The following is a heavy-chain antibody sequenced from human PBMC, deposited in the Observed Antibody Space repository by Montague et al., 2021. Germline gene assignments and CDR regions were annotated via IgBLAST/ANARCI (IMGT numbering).Heavy chain of an antibody. J-gene: IGHJ4*02. CDR3: ALVNILTGYWSS. CDR2: T. Sequence: TYYADSVKGRFTISRDNSKNTLYLQMNSLRAEDTAVYYCALVNILTGYWSSGGKGTLV. V-gene: IGHV3-23*03. D-gene: IGHD3-9*01.